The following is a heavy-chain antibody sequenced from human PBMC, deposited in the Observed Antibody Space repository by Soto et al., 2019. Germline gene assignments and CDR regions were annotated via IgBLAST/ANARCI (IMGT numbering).Heavy chain of an antibody. Sequence: EVQLLESGGGLVQPGGSLRLSCVASGFSFNIYSMNWVRQAPGKGLEWVSYISSSGSNIYYADSVKGRFTISRDNAKNSLYLQMNSLRDEDTAVYYCARGPLQQLELWGQGTLVTVSS. CDR3: ARGPLQQLEL. J-gene: IGHJ4*02. CDR1: GFSFNIYS. V-gene: IGHV3-48*02. D-gene: IGHD6-13*01. CDR2: ISSSGSNI.